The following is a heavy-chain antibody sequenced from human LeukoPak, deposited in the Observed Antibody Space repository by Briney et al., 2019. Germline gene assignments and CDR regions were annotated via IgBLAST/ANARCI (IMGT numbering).Heavy chain of an antibody. Sequence: GGSLRLSCAASGFTFTSYAMSWVRQAPGKGLEWVSAISGSGGSTYYADSVKGRFTISRDNSKNTLYLQMNSLRAEDTAVYYCAKVGSDRGSYYFDYWGQGTLVTVSS. V-gene: IGHV3-23*01. CDR3: AKVGSDRGSYYFDY. D-gene: IGHD1-26*01. J-gene: IGHJ4*02. CDR2: ISGSGGST. CDR1: GFTFTSYA.